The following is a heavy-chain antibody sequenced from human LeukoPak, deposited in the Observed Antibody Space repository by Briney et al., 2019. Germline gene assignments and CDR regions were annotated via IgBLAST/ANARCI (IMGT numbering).Heavy chain of an antibody. CDR3: AKDYYYDSSGYPPFLIDY. Sequence: PWGSLRLSCAASGFTFSSYGMHWVRQAPGKGLEWVAVISYDGSNKYYADSVKGRFTISRDNSKNTLYLQMNSLRAEDTAVYYCAKDYYYDSSGYPPFLIDYWGQGTLVTVSS. CDR1: GFTFSSYG. V-gene: IGHV3-30*18. J-gene: IGHJ4*02. D-gene: IGHD3-22*01. CDR2: ISYDGSNK.